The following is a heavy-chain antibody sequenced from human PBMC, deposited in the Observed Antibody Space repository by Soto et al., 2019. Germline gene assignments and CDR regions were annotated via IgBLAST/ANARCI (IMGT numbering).Heavy chain of an antibody. CDR3: ATLPGFGFLEWSLHDYYYYGMDV. CDR1: GFTFSNFW. D-gene: IGHD3-3*01. J-gene: IGHJ6*02. CDR2: INSDGSST. Sequence: GGSLRLSCAASGFTFSNFWMHWVRQAPGKGLVWVSLINSDGSSTRYADSVKGRFTISRDNSKNTLYLQMNSLRAEDTAVYYCATLPGFGFLEWSLHDYYYYGMDVWGQGTTVTVSS. V-gene: IGHV3-74*01.